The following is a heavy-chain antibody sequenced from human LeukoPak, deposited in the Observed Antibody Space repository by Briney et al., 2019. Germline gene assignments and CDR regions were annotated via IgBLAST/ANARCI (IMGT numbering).Heavy chain of an antibody. CDR3: ARDKYCYATGGAFDI. Sequence: GGSLRLSCAASGFTVSSNYMSWVRQAPGKGLEWVSVIYSGGSTYYAYSVKGRFTISRDNSKNTLYLQMNSLRAEDTAVYYCARDKYCYATGGAFDIWGQGTMVTVSS. CDR1: GFTVSSNY. D-gene: IGHD2-2*01. CDR2: IYSGGST. J-gene: IGHJ3*02. V-gene: IGHV3-53*01.